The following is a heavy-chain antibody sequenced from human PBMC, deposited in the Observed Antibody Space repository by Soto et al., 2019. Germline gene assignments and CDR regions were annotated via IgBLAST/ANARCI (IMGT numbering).Heavy chain of an antibody. V-gene: IGHV3-48*01. CDR2: ISRSSSTI. Sequence: EVQLVESGGGLVQPGGSLRLSCAASGFTFSAYSMNWVRQAPGKGLEWVSYISRSSSTIYYADSVKGRFTISRDDAKNSLYLQMNSLRAEDTAVYYCASPLSSTITYWGQGPLVTVSS. D-gene: IGHD2-2*01. J-gene: IGHJ4*02. CDR1: GFTFSAYS. CDR3: ASPLSSTITY.